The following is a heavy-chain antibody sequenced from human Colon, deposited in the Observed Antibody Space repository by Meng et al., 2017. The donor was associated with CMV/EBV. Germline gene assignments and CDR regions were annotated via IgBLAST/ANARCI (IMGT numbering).Heavy chain of an antibody. CDR3: VRSSGWSLFDY. CDR1: GYTFSDYY. V-gene: IGHV1-2*02. CDR2: IRSDGSAT. D-gene: IGHD6-19*01. J-gene: IGHJ4*02. Sequence: QVQLMQAGAGVKEPGASVKVSCKTSGYTFSDYYMHWVRQAPGQGLEWMGWIRSDGSATNYAQKFRGRVTMTRDASVSTAYIELSGLTSDDTAVYFCVRSSGWSLFDYWGPGALVTVSS.